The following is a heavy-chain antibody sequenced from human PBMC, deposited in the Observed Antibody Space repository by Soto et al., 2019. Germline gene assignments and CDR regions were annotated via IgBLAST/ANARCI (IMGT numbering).Heavy chain of an antibody. D-gene: IGHD3-10*01. Sequence: PSETLSLTCAVSGGSISSGGYSWSWIRQPPGKGLEWIGYIYHSGSTYYNPSLKSRVTISVDRSKNQFSLKLSSVTAADTAVYYCARDRFLTMVRAYYGMDVWGQGTTVTVSS. J-gene: IGHJ6*02. CDR2: IYHSGST. CDR1: GGSISSGGYS. CDR3: ARDRFLTMVRAYYGMDV. V-gene: IGHV4-30-2*01.